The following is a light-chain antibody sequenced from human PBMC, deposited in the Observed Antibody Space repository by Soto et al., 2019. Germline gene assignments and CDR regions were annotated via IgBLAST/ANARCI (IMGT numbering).Light chain of an antibody. CDR1: SSDVGGYNY. V-gene: IGLV2-14*01. J-gene: IGLJ1*01. CDR3: SSYTTSSTSV. Sequence: QSVLTQPASVSGSPGQSITISCTGTSSDVGGYNYVSWYQQHPGKAPKLMIYDVSDRPSGVSNRFSGSKSGNTASLTISGLQAEDEVDYYASSYTTSSTSVFGTGTKATVL. CDR2: DVS.